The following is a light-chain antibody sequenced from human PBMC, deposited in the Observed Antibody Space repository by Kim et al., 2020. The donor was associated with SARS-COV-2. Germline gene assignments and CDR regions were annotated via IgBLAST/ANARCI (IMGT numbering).Light chain of an antibody. CDR3: GTWDGSLSAWV. J-gene: IGLJ2*01. Sequence: QSVLTQPPSMSAAPGQKVTISCSGSSSNIGKNYVSWYQQLPGTAPKLLIYDDYRRPSDIPDRFSGSKSGTSATLGITGLQTGDEADYYCGTWDGSLSAWVLGGGTKLTVL. CDR2: DDY. CDR1: SSNIGKNY. V-gene: IGLV1-51*01.